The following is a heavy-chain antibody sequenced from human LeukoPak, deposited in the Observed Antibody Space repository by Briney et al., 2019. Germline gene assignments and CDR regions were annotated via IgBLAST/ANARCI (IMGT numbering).Heavy chain of an antibody. Sequence: PSETLSLTCTVSGGSISSYYWSWIRQPPGKGLEWIGYIYYSGSTNYNPSLKSRVTISVDTSKNQFSLKLSSVTAADTAVYYCARGKIPAAFDAFDIWGQGTMVTVSS. J-gene: IGHJ3*02. D-gene: IGHD2-2*01. V-gene: IGHV4-59*01. CDR2: IYYSGST. CDR1: GGSISSYY. CDR3: ARGKIPAAFDAFDI.